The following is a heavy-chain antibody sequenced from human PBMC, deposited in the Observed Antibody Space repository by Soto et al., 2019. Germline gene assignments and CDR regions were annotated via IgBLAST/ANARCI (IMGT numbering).Heavy chain of an antibody. CDR3: ARWRTSTSPDPIGY. CDR2: IYYSGST. J-gene: IGHJ4*02. V-gene: IGHV4-31*03. Sequence: QVQLQESGPGLVKPSQTLSLTCTVSGGSISSGGYYWSWIRQHPGKGLEWIGYIYYSGSTYYNPSLKRRVTISVDTSKNQFYLKLSSEPGADTAVYYCARWRTSTSPDPIGYWGQGTLVTVSS. CDR1: GGSISSGGYY. D-gene: IGHD2-2*01.